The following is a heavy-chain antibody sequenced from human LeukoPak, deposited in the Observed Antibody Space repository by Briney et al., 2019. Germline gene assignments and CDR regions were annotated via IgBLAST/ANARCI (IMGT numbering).Heavy chain of an antibody. J-gene: IGHJ4*02. CDR3: ARFGAPDGYNTDY. CDR2: IHHSGST. Sequence: SETLSLTCTVSGGSISTYYWSWIRQPPGKGLEWIGYIHHSGSTNYNPSLKSRVTISVDKSKNQFSLKLSSVTAADTVVYYCARFGAPDGYNTDYWGQGTLVTVSS. CDR1: GGSISTYY. D-gene: IGHD5-24*01. V-gene: IGHV4-59*12.